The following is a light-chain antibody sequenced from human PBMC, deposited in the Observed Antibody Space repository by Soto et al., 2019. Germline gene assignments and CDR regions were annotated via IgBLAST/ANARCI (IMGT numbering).Light chain of an antibody. J-gene: IGKJ3*01. Sequence: DIQMTQSPSSLSASVGDRVTITCRASQTISRYLNWYRQKPGKAPNLLIYAASTLQTGVPSRFSGSGSGTDFTLTIISLQPEEFATYYCQQSYSIPFTFGPGTKVNIQ. CDR1: QTISRY. V-gene: IGKV1-39*01. CDR2: AAS. CDR3: QQSYSIPFT.